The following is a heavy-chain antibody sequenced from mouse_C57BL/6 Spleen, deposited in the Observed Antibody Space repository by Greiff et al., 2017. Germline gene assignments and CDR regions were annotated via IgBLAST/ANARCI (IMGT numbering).Heavy chain of an antibody. J-gene: IGHJ3*01. V-gene: IGHV6-3*01. CDR1: GFTFSNYW. D-gene: IGHD2-1*01. CDR2: IRLKSDNYAT. Sequence: EVKLVESGGGLVQPGGSMKLSCVASGFTFSNYWMNWVRQSPEKGLEWVAQIRLKSDNYATHYAESVKGRFTISRDDSKSSVYLQMNNLRAEDTGIYYCTALLRGFAYWGQGTLVTVSA. CDR3: TALLRGFAY.